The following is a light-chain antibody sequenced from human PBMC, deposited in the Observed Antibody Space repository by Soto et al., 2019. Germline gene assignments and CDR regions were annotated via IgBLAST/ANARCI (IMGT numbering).Light chain of an antibody. CDR2: GAS. Sequence: EIVLTQSPGTLSLSPGERATLSCRASQSVSSSYLAWYQHKPGQAPRLLIYGASNRATGIPARFSGSGSGTDFTLTISRLEPDDFAVYYCQQYGSSGTFGQGTKVDI. CDR3: QQYGSSGT. CDR1: QSVSSSY. V-gene: IGKV3-20*01. J-gene: IGKJ1*01.